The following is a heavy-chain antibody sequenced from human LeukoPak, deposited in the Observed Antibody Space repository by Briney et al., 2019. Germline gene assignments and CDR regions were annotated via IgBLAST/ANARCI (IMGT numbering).Heavy chain of an antibody. Sequence: GGSLRLSCAASGFTFSSYAMHWVRQAPGKGLEWVALMRSDGTSKYYSESVKGRFTISRDNSKNTLYLQMNSLRAEDTAVYYCAKDRDGSTSYQKSMDVWGQGTAVTFSS. CDR1: GFTFSSYA. V-gene: IGHV3-30*02. D-gene: IGHD3-10*01. CDR2: MRSDGTSK. CDR3: AKDRDGSTSYQKSMDV. J-gene: IGHJ6*02.